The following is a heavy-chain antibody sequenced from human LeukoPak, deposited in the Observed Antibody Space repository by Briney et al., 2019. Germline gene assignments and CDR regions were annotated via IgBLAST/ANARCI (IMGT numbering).Heavy chain of an antibody. CDR2: IYYSGSP. CDR3: ARVSGYDWESFYDY. CDR1: GGSISSSSYY. D-gene: IGHD5-12*01. J-gene: IGHJ4*02. V-gene: IGHV4-39*07. Sequence: SETLSLTCTVSGGSISSSSYYWGWIRQPPGKGLEWIGSIYYSGSPYYNPSLKSRVTISVDTSKNQFSLKLSSVTAADTAVYYCARVSGYDWESFYDYWGQGILVTVSS.